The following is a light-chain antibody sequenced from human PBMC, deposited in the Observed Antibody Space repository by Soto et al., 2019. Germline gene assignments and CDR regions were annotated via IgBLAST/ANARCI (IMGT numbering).Light chain of an antibody. J-gene: IGLJ2*01. Sequence: QSALTQPASVSGSPGQSITISCTGTSSDVGGYNYVSWYQQHPGKAPKLMIFDVTNRPSEISNRFSGSKSGNTASLTISGLQADDAAAYYCSSYTSSSTVIFGGGTKLTVL. CDR2: DVT. V-gene: IGLV2-14*03. CDR1: SSDVGGYNY. CDR3: SSYTSSSTVI.